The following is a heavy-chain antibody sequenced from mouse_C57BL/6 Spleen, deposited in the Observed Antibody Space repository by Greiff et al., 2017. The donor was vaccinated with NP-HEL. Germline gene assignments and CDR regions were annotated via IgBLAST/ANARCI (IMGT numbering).Heavy chain of an antibody. CDR1: GFTFSSYG. D-gene: IGHD1-1*02. CDR3: ARLGGGGNFDY. V-gene: IGHV5-6*01. J-gene: IGHJ2*01. Sequence: EVKLVESGGDLVKPGGSLKLSCAASGFTFSSYGMSWVRQTPDKRLEWVATISSGGSYTYYPDSVKGRFTISRDNAKNTLYLQMSSLKSEDTAMYYCARLGGGGNFDYWGQGTTLTVSS. CDR2: ISSGGSYT.